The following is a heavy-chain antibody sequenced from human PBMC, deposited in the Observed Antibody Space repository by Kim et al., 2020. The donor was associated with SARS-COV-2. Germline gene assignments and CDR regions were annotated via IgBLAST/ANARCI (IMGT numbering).Heavy chain of an antibody. D-gene: IGHD2-21*01. CDR3: ARGGIRYYYYYYGMDV. Sequence: SETLSLTCPVYGGSFSGYYWSWIRQPPGKGLEWIGEINHSGSTNYNPSLKSRVTISVDTSKNQFSLKLSSVTAADTAVYYCARGGIRYYYYYYGMDVWGQGTTVTVSS. J-gene: IGHJ6*02. V-gene: IGHV4-34*01. CDR2: INHSGST. CDR1: GGSFSGYY.